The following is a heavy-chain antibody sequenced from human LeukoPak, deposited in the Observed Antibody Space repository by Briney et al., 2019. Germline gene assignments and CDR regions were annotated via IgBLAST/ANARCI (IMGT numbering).Heavy chain of an antibody. V-gene: IGHV4-4*07. CDR1: GGSISSYY. CDR3: ARDGVPKQLRTNWFDP. J-gene: IGHJ5*02. Sequence: SETLSLTCTVSGGSISSYYWSWIRQPAGKGLEWIGRIYTSGSTNYNPSLKGRVTMSVDTSKHQFSLKLSSVTAADTAVYYCARDGVPKQLRTNWFDPWGQGTLVTVSS. CDR2: IYTSGST. D-gene: IGHD6-6*01.